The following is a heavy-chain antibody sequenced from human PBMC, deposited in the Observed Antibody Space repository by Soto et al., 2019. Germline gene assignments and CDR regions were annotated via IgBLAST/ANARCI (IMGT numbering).Heavy chain of an antibody. CDR1: GGSFSGYY. D-gene: IGHD2-15*01. J-gene: IGHJ6*02. V-gene: IGHV4-34*01. CDR3: ARANLGGSKYYYYYYGMDV. Sequence: SETLSLTCAVYGGSFSGYYWSWIRQPPGKGLEWIGEINHSGSTNYNPSLKSRVTISVDTSKNQFSLKLSSVTAADTAVYYCARANLGGSKYYYYYYGMDVWGQGTTVTVSS. CDR2: INHSGST.